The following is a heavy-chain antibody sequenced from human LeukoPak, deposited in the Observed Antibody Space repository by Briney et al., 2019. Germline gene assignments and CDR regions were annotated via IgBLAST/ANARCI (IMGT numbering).Heavy chain of an antibody. J-gene: IGHJ6*03. CDR2: FDPEDGET. CDR3: ATVAREGSDYYYYMDV. D-gene: IGHD6-6*01. CDR1: GYTLTELS. V-gene: IGHV1-24*01. Sequence: ASVKVSCKVSGYTLTELSMHWVRQAPGKGLEWMGGFDPEDGETIYAQKFQGRVTMTEDTSTDTAYMELGSLRSEDTAVYYCATVAREGSDYYYYMDVWGKGTTVTISS.